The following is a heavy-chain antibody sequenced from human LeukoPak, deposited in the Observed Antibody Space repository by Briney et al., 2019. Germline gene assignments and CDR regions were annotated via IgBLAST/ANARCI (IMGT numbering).Heavy chain of an antibody. Sequence: ASVKVSCKASGYTFTGYYMHWVRQAPGQGLEWMGWINLNSGGTNYAQKFQGRVTMTRDTSISTAYMELSRLRSDDTAVYYCAREYSGYDLNAFDIWGQGTMVTVSS. D-gene: IGHD5-12*01. CDR2: INLNSGGT. CDR3: AREYSGYDLNAFDI. J-gene: IGHJ3*02. CDR1: GYTFTGYY. V-gene: IGHV1-2*02.